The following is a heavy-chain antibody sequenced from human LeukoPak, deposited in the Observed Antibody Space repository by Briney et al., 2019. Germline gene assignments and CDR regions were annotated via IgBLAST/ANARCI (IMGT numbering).Heavy chain of an antibody. D-gene: IGHD4-23*01. V-gene: IGHV3-48*02. CDR3: AREDRWYIDY. CDR2: ISSSSTI. J-gene: IGHJ4*02. CDR1: GFTFSTYS. Sequence: GGSLRLSCAASGFTFSTYSMNWVRQAPGKGLEWVSYISSSSTIYYADSVKGRFTISRDNAKNSLYLQMNSLRDEDTAVYYCAREDRWYIDYWGQGTLVTVSS.